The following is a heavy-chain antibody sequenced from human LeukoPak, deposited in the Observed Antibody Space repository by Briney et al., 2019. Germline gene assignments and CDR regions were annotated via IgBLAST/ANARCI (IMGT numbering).Heavy chain of an antibody. V-gene: IGHV3-66*01. Sequence: GGSLRLSCAASGFTVSSNYMSWVRQAPGKGLEWVSVIYSGGSTYYADSVKGRFTMSRDNSRNTLYLQIKSLRPDDTAVYYCARDAGGAFYWYFDLWGRGTQVTVSS. J-gene: IGHJ2*01. CDR1: GFTVSSNY. CDR2: IYSGGST. D-gene: IGHD1-26*01. CDR3: ARDAGGAFYWYFDL.